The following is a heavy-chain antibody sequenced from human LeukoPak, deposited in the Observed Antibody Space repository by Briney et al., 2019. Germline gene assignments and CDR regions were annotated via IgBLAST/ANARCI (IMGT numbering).Heavy chain of an antibody. Sequence: GGTLRLSCAASGFTFSSYGMSWVRQAPGKGLEWVSSISSSSSYIYYADSVKGRFTISRDNAKNSLYLQMNSLRAEDTAVYYCARDLGSGWYVPNYWGQGTLVTVSS. CDR3: ARDLGSGWYVPNY. D-gene: IGHD6-19*01. CDR2: ISSSSSYI. V-gene: IGHV3-21*01. J-gene: IGHJ4*02. CDR1: GFTFSSYG.